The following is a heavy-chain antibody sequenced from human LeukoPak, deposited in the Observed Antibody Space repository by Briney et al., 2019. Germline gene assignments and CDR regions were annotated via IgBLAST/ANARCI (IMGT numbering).Heavy chain of an antibody. D-gene: IGHD2-15*01. J-gene: IGHJ4*02. CDR3: ARVTKGRSGGSSYYFDY. V-gene: IGHV4-59*08. CDR1: GGSISSYY. CDR2: IYYSGST. Sequence: PSETLSLTCTVSGGSISSYYWSWIRQPPGKGLEWIGYIYYSGSTNYNPSLKSRVTISVDTSKNQFSLKLSSVTAADTAVYYCARVTKGRSGGSSYYFDYWGQGTLVTVSS.